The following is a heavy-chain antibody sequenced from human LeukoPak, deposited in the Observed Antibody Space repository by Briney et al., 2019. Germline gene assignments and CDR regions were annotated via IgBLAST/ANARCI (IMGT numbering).Heavy chain of an antibody. CDR2: INPSGGST. CDR1: GYTFTSYY. J-gene: IGHJ4*02. Sequence: ASVKVSCKASGYTFTSYYMHWVRQAPGQGLEWMGIINPSGGSTSYAQKFQGRVTMTRDTSTSTVYMELSSLRSEDTAVYYCARVVVYYGSGSPSYYFDYWGQGTLVTVSS. D-gene: IGHD3-10*01. CDR3: ARVVVYYGSGSPSYYFDY. V-gene: IGHV1-46*01.